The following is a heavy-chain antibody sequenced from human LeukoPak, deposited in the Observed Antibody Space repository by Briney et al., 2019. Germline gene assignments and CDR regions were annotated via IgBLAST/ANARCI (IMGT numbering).Heavy chain of an antibody. CDR2: ISGSGGST. V-gene: IGHV3-23*01. D-gene: IGHD1-26*01. Sequence: GGSLRLSCAASGFTFSSYAMSWVRQAPGKGLEWVSAISGSGGSTFYADSVKGRFTISRDNSKHTLYAQMNSLRPEDTALYYFPKARWKVGATPYDYWGRGTLVNVSS. J-gene: IGHJ4*02. CDR3: PKARWKVGATPYDY. CDR1: GFTFSSYA.